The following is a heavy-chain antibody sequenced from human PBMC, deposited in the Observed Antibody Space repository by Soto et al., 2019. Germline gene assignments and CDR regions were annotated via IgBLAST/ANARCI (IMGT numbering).Heavy chain of an antibody. V-gene: IGHV5-51*01. D-gene: IGHD1-1*01. J-gene: IGHJ6*02. CDR2: IYPGDSDT. CDR3: ASHELERRVVNYGMDV. CDR1: GYSFTSYW. Sequence: PGASLKISCKGSGYSFTSYWIGWVRQMPGKGLAWMGIIYPGDSDTRYSPSFQGQVTITADKYISTAYLQWSSLKASDTAMYDFASHELERRVVNYGMDVWGQGTTVTVSS.